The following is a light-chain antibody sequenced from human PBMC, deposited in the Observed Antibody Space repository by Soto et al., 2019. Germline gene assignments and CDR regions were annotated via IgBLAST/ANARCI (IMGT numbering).Light chain of an antibody. Sequence: DIQMTQSPSTLSASVGDRVTITCRASQSISNWLAWYQQKPGKAPKLLIYKASGLESGVPSRFSGSGSGTEFTLTISSLQPDEFATYYCQQYNTYSRTFGQGTKVEIK. CDR1: QSISNW. CDR3: QQYNTYSRT. V-gene: IGKV1-5*03. J-gene: IGKJ1*01. CDR2: KAS.